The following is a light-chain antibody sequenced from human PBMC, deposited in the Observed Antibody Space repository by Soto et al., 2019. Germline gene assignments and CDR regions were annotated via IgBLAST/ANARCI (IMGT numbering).Light chain of an antibody. V-gene: IGKV3-11*01. CDR1: QSVSSY. CDR3: QQRSNWPPLA. J-gene: IGKJ5*01. Sequence: SAGTVSLTTGARATLSCGASQSVSSYLAWYQQKPGQAPRLLIYDASNRATGIPARFSGSWSGTAFNLTISSLEPEDLALYYCQQRSNWPPLAFGQGTDLRL. CDR2: DAS.